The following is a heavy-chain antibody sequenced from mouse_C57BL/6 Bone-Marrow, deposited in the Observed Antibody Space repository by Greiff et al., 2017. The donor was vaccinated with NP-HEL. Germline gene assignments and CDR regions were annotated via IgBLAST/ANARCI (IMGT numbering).Heavy chain of an antibody. CDR3: ARFYGSSYWYFDV. V-gene: IGHV1-55*01. CDR2: IYPGSGST. Sequence: VQLQQPGAELVKPGASVKMSCKASGYTFTSYWITRVKQRPGQGLEWIGDIYPGSGSTNYNEKFKSKATLTVDTSSSTAYMQLSSLTSEDSAVYYGARFYGSSYWYFDVWGTGTTVTVSS. CDR1: GYTFTSYW. J-gene: IGHJ1*03. D-gene: IGHD1-1*01.